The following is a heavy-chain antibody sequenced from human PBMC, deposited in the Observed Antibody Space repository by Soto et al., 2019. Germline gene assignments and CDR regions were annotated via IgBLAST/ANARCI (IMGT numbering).Heavy chain of an antibody. CDR2: IRSKAYGGTT. D-gene: IGHD6-6*01. CDR3: TRELAARAYYYYGMDV. J-gene: IGHJ6*02. CDR1: GFTFGDYA. V-gene: IGHV3-49*04. Sequence: GSLRLSCTASGFTFGDYAMSWVRQAPGKGLEWVGFIRSKAYGGTTEYAASVKGRFTISRDDSKSIAYLQMNSLKTEDTAVYYCTRELAARAYYYYGMDVWGQGTTVTVSS.